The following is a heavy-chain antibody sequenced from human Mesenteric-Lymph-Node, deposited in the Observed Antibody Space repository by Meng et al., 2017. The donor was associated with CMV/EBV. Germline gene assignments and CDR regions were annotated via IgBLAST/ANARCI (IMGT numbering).Heavy chain of an antibody. J-gene: IGHJ5*02. V-gene: IGHV3-30*02. CDR3: ARTLPSGSHSPESWFDP. D-gene: IGHD1-26*01. CDR2: IPHDGSNK. Sequence: GGSLRLSCAASGLTFSDYGIHWVRQAPGKGLEWVTFIPHDGSNKFYADSVKGRFTISRDNAKNSVFLQMNSLRAEDTAVYSCARTLPSGSHSPESWFDPWGQGTLVTVSS. CDR1: GLTFSDYG.